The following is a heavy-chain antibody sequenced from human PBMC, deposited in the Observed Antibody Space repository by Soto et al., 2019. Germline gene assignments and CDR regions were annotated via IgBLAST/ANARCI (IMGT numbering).Heavy chain of an antibody. D-gene: IGHD3-22*01. J-gene: IGHJ4*02. CDR3: ARGGAETYYYDSSGYYPG. V-gene: IGHV1-8*01. CDR1: GYTFTSYD. Sequence: SVKVSCKASGYTFTSYDINWVRQATGQGLEWMGWMNPNSGNTGYAQKFQGRVTMTRNTSISTAYMELSSLRSEDTAVYYCARGGAETYYYDSSGYYPGWGQGTLVTVSS. CDR2: MNPNSGNT.